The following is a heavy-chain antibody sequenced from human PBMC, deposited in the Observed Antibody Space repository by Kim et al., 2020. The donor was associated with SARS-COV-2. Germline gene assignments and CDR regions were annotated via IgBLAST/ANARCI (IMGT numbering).Heavy chain of an antibody. CDR2: TSYDGSNK. Sequence: GGSLRLSCAASGFTFTRYGMHWVRQAPGKGLEWVAVTSYDGSNKYYIESVRGRFIISRDNSKNTLSLQMNNLRPEDTATYYCAKDTSVTMIAGRFYFDAWGQGALVTVSS. CDR3: AKDTSVTMIAGRFYFDA. J-gene: IGHJ4*02. V-gene: IGHV3-30*18. D-gene: IGHD3-22*01. CDR1: GFTFTRYG.